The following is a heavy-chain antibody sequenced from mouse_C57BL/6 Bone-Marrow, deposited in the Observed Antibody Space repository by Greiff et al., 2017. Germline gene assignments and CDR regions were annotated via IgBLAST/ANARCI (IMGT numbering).Heavy chain of an antibody. CDR2: ISSGSSTI. J-gene: IGHJ1*03. CDR1: GFTFSDYG. CDR3: ARGYYYGSRDWYFDV. Sequence: EVQLVESGGGLVKPGGSLKLSCAASGFTFSDYGMPWVRQAPEKGLEWVAYISSGSSTIYYADTVKGRFTISRDNAKNTLFLQMTSLRSGDTAMYYCARGYYYGSRDWYFDVWGTGTTVTVSS. V-gene: IGHV5-17*01. D-gene: IGHD1-1*01.